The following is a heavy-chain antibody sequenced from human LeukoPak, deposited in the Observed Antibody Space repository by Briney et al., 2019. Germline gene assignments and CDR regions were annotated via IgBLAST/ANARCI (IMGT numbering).Heavy chain of an antibody. Sequence: GGSLRLSCAASGFTFSSYAMSWVRQAPGKGLEWVSAISGSGGSTYYADSVKGRFTISRDNSKNTLYLQMNSLRAEDAAVYYCAKSSSWYSGYFDYWGQGTLVTVSS. CDR3: AKSSSWYSGYFDY. CDR1: GFTFSSYA. CDR2: ISGSGGST. V-gene: IGHV3-23*01. J-gene: IGHJ4*02. D-gene: IGHD6-13*01.